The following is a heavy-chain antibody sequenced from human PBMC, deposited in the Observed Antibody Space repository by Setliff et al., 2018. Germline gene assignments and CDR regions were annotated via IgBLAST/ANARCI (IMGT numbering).Heavy chain of an antibody. CDR2: IYHSGST. J-gene: IGHJ4*02. CDR1: GGSFSGYY. CDR3: ASAYCSSTSCHYYFDY. Sequence: SETLSLTCTVYGGSFSGYYWHWFRQTPGKGLEWIGYIYHSGSTYYNPSLKSRVTISVDRSKNQFSLKLSSVTAADTAVYYCASAYCSSTSCHYYFDYWGQGTLVTVSS. D-gene: IGHD2-2*01. V-gene: IGHV4-34*01.